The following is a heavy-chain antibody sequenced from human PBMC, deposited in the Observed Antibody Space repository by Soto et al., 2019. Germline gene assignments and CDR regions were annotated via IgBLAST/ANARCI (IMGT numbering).Heavy chain of an antibody. D-gene: IGHD6-13*01. CDR2: MNPNSGNT. CDR1: GYTFTSYD. J-gene: IGHJ4*02. Sequence: ASVKVSCKASGYTFTSYDINWVRQATGQGLEWMGWMNPNSGNTGYAQKFQGRVTMTRNTSISTAYMELSSLRSEDTAVYYCARGRGIAAAATFFGYGGQGTLVTVSS. V-gene: IGHV1-8*01. CDR3: ARGRGIAAAATFFGY.